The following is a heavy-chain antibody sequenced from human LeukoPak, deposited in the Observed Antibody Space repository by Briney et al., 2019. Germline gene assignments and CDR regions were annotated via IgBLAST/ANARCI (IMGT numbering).Heavy chain of an antibody. Sequence: PGGXLRLSCAASGFTFDDYAMHWVRQAPGKGLEWVSLISGDGGSTYYADSVKGRFTIYRDDSKNSLYLQMNSLRTEDTALYYCAKDIYYYDSSGYYPTLGYWGQGTLVTVSS. CDR3: AKDIYYYDSSGYYPTLGY. D-gene: IGHD3-22*01. J-gene: IGHJ4*02. CDR1: GFTFDDYA. CDR2: ISGDGGST. V-gene: IGHV3-43*02.